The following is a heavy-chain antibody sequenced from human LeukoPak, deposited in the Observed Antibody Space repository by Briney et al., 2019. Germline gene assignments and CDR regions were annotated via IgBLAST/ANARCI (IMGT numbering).Heavy chain of an antibody. J-gene: IGHJ4*02. Sequence: GGSLRLSCAASGFTFSSYAMSWVRQAPGKGLEWVSTFSGSGGSTHYADSVKGRFTISRDNSKNTLYLQMNSLRAEDTAVYYCARLSRGAAAGFDYWGKGTLVTVSS. V-gene: IGHV3-23*01. CDR1: GFTFSSYA. CDR3: ARLSRGAAAGFDY. CDR2: FSGSGGST. D-gene: IGHD6-13*01.